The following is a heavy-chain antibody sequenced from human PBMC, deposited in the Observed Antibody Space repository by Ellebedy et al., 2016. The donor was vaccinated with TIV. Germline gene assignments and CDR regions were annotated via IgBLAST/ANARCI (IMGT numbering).Heavy chain of an antibody. J-gene: IGHJ6*02. V-gene: IGHV3-23*01. CDR1: GFTFSDYY. CDR3: ARGGGVVGGPLYYYYGMDV. CDR2: ISGSGGST. Sequence: GGSLRLXXAASGFTFSDYYMSWIRQAPGKGLEWVSAISGSGGSTYYADSVKGRFTISRDNSKNTLYLQMNSLRAEDTAVYYCARGGGVVGGPLYYYYGMDVWGQGTTVTVSS. D-gene: IGHD2-15*01.